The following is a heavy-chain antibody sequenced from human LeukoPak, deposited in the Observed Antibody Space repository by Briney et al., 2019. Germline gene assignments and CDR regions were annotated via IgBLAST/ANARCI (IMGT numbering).Heavy chain of an antibody. Sequence: ASVKVSCKASGYTFTGYYMHWVRQAPGQGLEWMGWINPNSGGTNYAQKFQGRVTMTRDTSISTAYMELSRLRSDDTAVYYCARATMVFRALCFDPWGQGTLVTVSS. CDR2: INPNSGGT. V-gene: IGHV1-2*02. CDR1: GYTFTGYY. CDR3: ARATMVFRALCFDP. D-gene: IGHD3-10*01. J-gene: IGHJ5*02.